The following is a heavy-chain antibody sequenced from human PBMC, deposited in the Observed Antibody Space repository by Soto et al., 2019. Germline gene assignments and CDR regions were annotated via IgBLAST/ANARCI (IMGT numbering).Heavy chain of an antibody. V-gene: IGHV4-39*01. J-gene: IGHJ5*02. CDR2: IYYSGKT. CDR3: GRPWGIGLTPPGP. Sequence: PXATVSLTCTVSGASINNTSYYWGWIRQSPGKGLEWIGNIYYSGKTYYSPSLKSRVSISVDASRNQFSLRLSSVTAADTAVYYCGRPWGIGLTPPGPWGQGVLVTVSS. D-gene: IGHD6-13*01. CDR1: GASINNTSYY.